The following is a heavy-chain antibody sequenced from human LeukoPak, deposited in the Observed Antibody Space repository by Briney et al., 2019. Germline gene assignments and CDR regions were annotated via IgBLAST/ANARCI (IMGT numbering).Heavy chain of an antibody. CDR2: LSSKSAGGTS. V-gene: IGHV3-15*01. CDR1: GFTVSSNY. Sequence: TGGSLRLSCAASGFTVSSNYMSWVRQAPGRGLEWVGRLSSKSAGGTSGYAAPVKGRFTISRDDSQNTLYLQMIGLKTEDAAIYYCITEYSWGQGTLVTVSS. J-gene: IGHJ5*02. D-gene: IGHD2-15*01. CDR3: ITEYS.